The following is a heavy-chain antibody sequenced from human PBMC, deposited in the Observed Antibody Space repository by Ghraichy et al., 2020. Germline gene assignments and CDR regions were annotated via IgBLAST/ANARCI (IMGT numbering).Heavy chain of an antibody. V-gene: IGHV4-34*01. J-gene: IGHJ4*02. D-gene: IGHD6-19*01. CDR3: ARGPRRGGWYGSDY. Sequence: ETLSLTCAVYGGSFSGYYWSWIRQPPGKGLEWIGEINHSGSTNYNPSLKSRVTISVDTSKNQFSLKLSSVTAADTAVYYCARGPRRGGWYGSDYWGQGTLVTVSS. CDR2: INHSGST. CDR1: GGSFSGYY.